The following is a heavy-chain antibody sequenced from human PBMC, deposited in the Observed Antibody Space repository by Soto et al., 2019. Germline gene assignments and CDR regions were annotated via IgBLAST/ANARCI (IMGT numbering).Heavy chain of an antibody. CDR3: AREFRGYSGYDSGPSFDY. V-gene: IGHV1-18*01. J-gene: IGHJ4*02. CDR1: GYTFTSYG. Sequence: GASVKVSCKASGYTFTSYGISWVRQAPGQGHEWMGWISAYNGNTNYAQKLQGRVTVTTDTSTSTAYMELRSLRSDDTAVYYCAREFRGYSGYDSGPSFDYWGQGTLVTVSS. D-gene: IGHD5-12*01. CDR2: ISAYNGNT.